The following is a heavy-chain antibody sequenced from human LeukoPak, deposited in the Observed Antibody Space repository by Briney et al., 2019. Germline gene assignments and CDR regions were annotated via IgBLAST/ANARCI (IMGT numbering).Heavy chain of an antibody. CDR1: GFTFSSYG. V-gene: IGHV3-33*01. CDR2: IWYDGSNK. D-gene: IGHD3-22*01. CDR3: ARDYYDSSGYYYSRY. Sequence: GGSLRLSCAASGFTFSSYGMHWVRQAPGKGLEWVAVIWYDGSNKYYADSVKGRFIISRDNSKNTLYLQMNNLRAEDTAVYYCARDYYDSSGYYYSRYWGQGTLVTVSS. J-gene: IGHJ4*02.